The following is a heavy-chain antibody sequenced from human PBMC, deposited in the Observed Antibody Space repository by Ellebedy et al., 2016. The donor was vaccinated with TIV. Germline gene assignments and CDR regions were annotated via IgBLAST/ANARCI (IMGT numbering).Heavy chain of an antibody. J-gene: IGHJ4*02. D-gene: IGHD4-17*01. Sequence: PGGSLRLSCAASGFTFNTHWMHWVRQAPGKGLVWVSRINSDGRFSSYADSVKGRFTISRDNAKSTLYLQMNSLRVEDTAVNYCASESSDYGDYVFDYWGQGALVTVSS. CDR1: GFTFNTHW. CDR3: ASESSDYGDYVFDY. CDR2: INSDGRFS. V-gene: IGHV3-74*01.